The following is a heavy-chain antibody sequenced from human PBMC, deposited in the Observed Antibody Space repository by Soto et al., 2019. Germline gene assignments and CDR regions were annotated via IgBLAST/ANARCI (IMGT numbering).Heavy chain of an antibody. D-gene: IGHD6-13*01. Sequence: SETLSLTCTVSGGSISSYFYIWVRQPPGKGLEWIGSVSYTATTDYNPSLKSRVTISVDTSKTQFSLNLRSVTAADTAVYYCARDLAAVPRAFDYWGRGTLVTVSS. V-gene: IGHV4-59*01. CDR1: GGSISSYF. CDR3: ARDLAAVPRAFDY. CDR2: VSYTATT. J-gene: IGHJ4*02.